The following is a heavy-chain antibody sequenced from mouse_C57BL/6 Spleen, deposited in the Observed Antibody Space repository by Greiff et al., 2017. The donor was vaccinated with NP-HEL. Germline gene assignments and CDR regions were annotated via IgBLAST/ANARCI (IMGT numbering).Heavy chain of an antibody. CDR3: ARDSYGSDY. D-gene: IGHD1-2*01. Sequence: DVKLQESGPGLVKPSQSLSLTCSVTGYSITSGYYWNWIRQFPGNKLEWMGYISYDGSNNYNPTLKNRISITRDTSKNQFFLKLNSVTTEDTATYYCARDSYGSDYWGQGTTLTVSS. J-gene: IGHJ2*01. CDR2: ISYDGSN. V-gene: IGHV3-6*01. CDR1: GYSITSGYY.